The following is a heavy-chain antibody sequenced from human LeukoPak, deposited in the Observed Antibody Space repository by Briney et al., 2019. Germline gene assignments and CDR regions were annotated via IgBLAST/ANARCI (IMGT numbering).Heavy chain of an antibody. CDR1: GFTFGTYS. D-gene: IGHD2-15*01. CDR3: ARGYCTGVSCSGAWFDP. J-gene: IGHJ5*02. V-gene: IGHV3-48*02. CDR2: ISSSSNTK. Sequence: PGGSLRLSCAASGFTFGTYSMNWVRQAPGKGLEWVSYISSSSNTKYYADSVKGRFTISRDNAKNSLYLQMNSLRDENTAVYYCARGYCTGVSCSGAWFDPWGQGTLVTVSS.